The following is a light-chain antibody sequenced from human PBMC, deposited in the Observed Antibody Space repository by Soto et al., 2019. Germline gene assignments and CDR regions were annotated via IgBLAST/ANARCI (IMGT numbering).Light chain of an antibody. CDR1: SSKVGTYNL. V-gene: IGLV2-23*01. CDR3: CSFAGSETYV. Sequence: QSALTQPASVSGSPGQSITISCTGTSSKVGTYNLVSWYQQHPGKVPKLMIYEDSKRPSGVSNRFSGSKSGNTASLTISGLQAEDEADYYCCSFAGSETYVFGTGTKLTVL. CDR2: EDS. J-gene: IGLJ1*01.